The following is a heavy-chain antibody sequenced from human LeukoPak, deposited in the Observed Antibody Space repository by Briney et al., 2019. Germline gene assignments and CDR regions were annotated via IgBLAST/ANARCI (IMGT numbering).Heavy chain of an antibody. CDR1: GFKFYAFW. V-gene: IGHV3-15*01. Sequence: GGSLRLSCAASGFKFYAFWMSWVRQTPGKGLEWVGLIKSKTDGGTTDYSAPVKGRFTISRDDSQNTLFLQMDSLTTEDTATYYCAIVSDCSGTTCYTAYSYYYYYMDVWGRGTTVTVSS. J-gene: IGHJ6*03. CDR3: AIVSDCSGTTCYTAYSYYYYYMDV. D-gene: IGHD2-2*02. CDR2: IKSKTDGGTT.